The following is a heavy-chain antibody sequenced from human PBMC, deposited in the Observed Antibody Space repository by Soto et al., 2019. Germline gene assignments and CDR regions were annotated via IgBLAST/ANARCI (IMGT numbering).Heavy chain of an antibody. V-gene: IGHV1-18*01. J-gene: IGHJ4*02. CDR3: XXXXXXXXXXXX. CDR2: ISAYNGNT. CDR1: GYTFTSYG. Sequence: QVQLVQSGAEVKKPGASVKVSCKASGYTFTSYGISWVRQAPGQGLEWMGWISAYNGNTNYAQKLQGRVTMTTDTSKSKAYKEARSMRTDDXAVXXXXXXXXXXXXXXXXGQGTLVTVSS.